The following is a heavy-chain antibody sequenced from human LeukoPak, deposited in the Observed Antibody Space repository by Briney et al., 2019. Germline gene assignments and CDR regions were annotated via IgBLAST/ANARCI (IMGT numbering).Heavy chain of an antibody. CDR2: IKSKTDGGTT. V-gene: IGHV3-15*01. Sequence: GGSLRLSCAASGFTFSNAWMSWVRQAPGKGLEWVGRIKSKTDGGTTDYAAPVKGRFTISRDDSKNTLYLQMNSLKTEDTAVYYCARDPVFCGGDCYPRYYFDNWGQGTLVTVSS. J-gene: IGHJ4*02. CDR1: GFTFSNAW. D-gene: IGHD2-21*02. CDR3: ARDPVFCGGDCYPRYYFDN.